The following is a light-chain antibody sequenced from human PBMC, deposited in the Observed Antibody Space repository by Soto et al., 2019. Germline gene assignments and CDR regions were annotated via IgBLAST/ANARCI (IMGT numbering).Light chain of an antibody. J-gene: IGKJ4*01. Sequence: DIQMTQSPSTLSASVGDRVTITCRASQSIRSFLAWYQQKPGKAPKLLISDASNLGSGVPSRFSGSGSGTEFTLTISSLQPDDFATYYCQQYDSSSLTFGGGTKVEIK. CDR1: QSIRSF. CDR3: QQYDSSSLT. V-gene: IGKV1-5*01. CDR2: DAS.